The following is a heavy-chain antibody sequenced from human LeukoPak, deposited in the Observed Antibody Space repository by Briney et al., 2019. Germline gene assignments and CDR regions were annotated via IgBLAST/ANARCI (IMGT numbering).Heavy chain of an antibody. CDR3: ARDYYGDYNFDY. CDR2: ISTSGANT. Sequence: GGSLRLSCRASGFTFSDSAMTWVRQAPGKGLEWVSVISTSGANTYYADSVKGRFTISRDNSKNTLFLQMSSLRAEDTAVYYCARDYYGDYNFDYWGQGTLVTVSS. CDR1: GFTFSDSA. J-gene: IGHJ4*02. D-gene: IGHD4-17*01. V-gene: IGHV3-23*01.